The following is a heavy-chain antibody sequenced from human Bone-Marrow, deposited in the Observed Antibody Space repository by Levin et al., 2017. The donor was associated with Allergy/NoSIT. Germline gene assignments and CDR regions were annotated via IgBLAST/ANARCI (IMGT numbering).Heavy chain of an antibody. Sequence: GGSLRLSCAASGFTFSDYWMSWVRQAPGKGLEWVANIKKDGSDKYHVDSVKGRFTISRDNAKNSLYLQLDSLRAEDTAVYYCAREGLFRKFFQNWGQGTLVSVSS. CDR3: AREGLFRKFFQN. CDR2: IKKDGSDK. J-gene: IGHJ4*02. V-gene: IGHV3-7*01. CDR1: GFTFSDYW. D-gene: IGHD2-21*01.